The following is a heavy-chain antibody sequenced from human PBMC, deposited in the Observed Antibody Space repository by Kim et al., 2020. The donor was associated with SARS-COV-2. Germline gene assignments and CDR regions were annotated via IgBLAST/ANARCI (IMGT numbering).Heavy chain of an antibody. CDR3: ARGPNVVVVAATPNTPGYYYYYGMDV. CDR2: INHSGST. CDR1: GGSFSGYY. Sequence: SETLSLTCDVYGGSFSGYYWSWIRQPPGKGLEWIGEINHSGSTNSNPSLKSRVTISVDTSKNQFSLKLSSVTAADTAVYYCARGPNVVVVAATPNTPGYYYYYGMDVWGQGTTVTVSS. J-gene: IGHJ6*02. V-gene: IGHV4-34*01. D-gene: IGHD2-15*01.